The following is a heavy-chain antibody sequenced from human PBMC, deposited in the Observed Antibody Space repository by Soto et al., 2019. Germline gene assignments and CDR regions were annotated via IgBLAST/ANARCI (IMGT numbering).Heavy chain of an antibody. CDR2: FGTSRKYI. J-gene: IGHJ3*02. V-gene: IGHV3-48*02. CDR3: VSDRDWAFDI. Sequence: RSLRPSCVASRYTLSDYSMNWDRQARGKGLEWVSYFGTSRKYIYYVDSVRGRFTISGDDAKNSLYLQLNSLRDEDTALYYCVSDRDWAFDIWGQGTMVTVSS. D-gene: IGHD3-9*01. CDR1: RYTLSDYS.